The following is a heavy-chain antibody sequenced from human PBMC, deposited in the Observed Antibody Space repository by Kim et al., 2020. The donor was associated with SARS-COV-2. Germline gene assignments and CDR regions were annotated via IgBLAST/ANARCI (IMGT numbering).Heavy chain of an antibody. CDR3: ARGEGIAAAQL. V-gene: IGHV1-8*01. Sequence: TGYAQKFQGRVTMTRNTSISTAYMELSSLRSEDTAVYYCARGEGIAAAQLWGQGTLVTVSS. J-gene: IGHJ4*02. D-gene: IGHD6-13*01. CDR2: T.